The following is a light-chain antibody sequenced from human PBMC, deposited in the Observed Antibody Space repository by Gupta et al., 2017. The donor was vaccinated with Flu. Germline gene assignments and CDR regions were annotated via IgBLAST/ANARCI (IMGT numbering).Light chain of an antibody. CDR3: QQRHSTPIT. Sequence: DIQMTQSPSSLSASVGDRVTITCRASQSISSYLNWYQQKPGKAPKLLIYAASSLQSGVPSSFSGSGSGTDFTLTISRLQPEDFATYYCQQRHSTPITFGGGTKVEIK. V-gene: IGKV1-39*01. CDR2: AAS. CDR1: QSISSY. J-gene: IGKJ4*01.